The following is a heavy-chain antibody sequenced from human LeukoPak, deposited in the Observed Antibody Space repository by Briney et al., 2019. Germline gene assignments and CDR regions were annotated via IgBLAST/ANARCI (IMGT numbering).Heavy chain of an antibody. CDR2: IYYSGNT. D-gene: IGHD6-19*01. V-gene: IGHV4-39*01. Sequence: PSETLSPTCTVSGGSISSSSYYWGWIRQPPGKGLEWIGTIYYSGNTYYNPSLKSRVSISVDTSKNQFSLKLSSVTAADTAVYYCARQAVAGNGFDYWGQGTLVTVSS. J-gene: IGHJ4*02. CDR1: GGSISSSSYY. CDR3: ARQAVAGNGFDY.